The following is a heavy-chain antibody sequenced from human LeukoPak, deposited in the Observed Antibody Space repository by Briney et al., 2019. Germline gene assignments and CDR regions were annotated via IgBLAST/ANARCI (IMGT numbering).Heavy chain of an antibody. CDR3: ARSPVTIFGVVIILLDY. CDR1: GGSISSSSYY. CDR2: IYYSGST. D-gene: IGHD3-3*01. V-gene: IGHV4-39*01. J-gene: IGHJ4*02. Sequence: SETLSLTCTVSGGSISSSSYYWGWIRQPPGNGLEWIGSIYYSGSTYYNPSLKSRVTISVDTSKNQFSLKLSSVTAADTAVYYCARSPVTIFGVVIILLDYWGQGTLVTVSS.